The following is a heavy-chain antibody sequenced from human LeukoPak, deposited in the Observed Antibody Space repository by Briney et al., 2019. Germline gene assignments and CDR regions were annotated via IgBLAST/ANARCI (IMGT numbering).Heavy chain of an antibody. CDR2: IYYSGST. CDR1: GGSISSYY. J-gene: IGHJ5*02. Sequence: PSETLSLTCTVSGGSISSYYWSWIRQPPGKGLEWIGYIYYSGSTNYNPSLKSRVTISVDTSKSQFSLKLSSVTAADTAVYYCARPVVVSGAGNWFDPWGQGTLVTVSS. V-gene: IGHV4-59*01. CDR3: ARPVVVSGAGNWFDP. D-gene: IGHD2-2*01.